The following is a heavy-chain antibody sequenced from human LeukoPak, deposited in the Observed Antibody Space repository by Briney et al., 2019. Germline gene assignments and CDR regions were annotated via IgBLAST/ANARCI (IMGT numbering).Heavy chain of an antibody. CDR3: ARGSYHAFDI. CDR2: MNPNSGNT. D-gene: IGHD1-26*01. CDR1: GYTFTGYD. J-gene: IGHJ3*02. V-gene: IGHV1-8*03. Sequence: GASVKVSCKASGYTFTGYDINWVRQATGQGLEWMGWMNPNSGNTGYAQKFQGRVTITRNTSISTAYMELSSLRSEAMAVYYCARGSYHAFDIWGQGTMVTVSS.